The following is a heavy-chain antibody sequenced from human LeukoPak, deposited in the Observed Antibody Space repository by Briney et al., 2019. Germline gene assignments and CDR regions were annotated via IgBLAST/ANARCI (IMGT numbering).Heavy chain of an antibody. CDR3: ATDRGMMTPTYQFEY. CDR2: IKQDGSGK. Sequence: AETLSLTCTFSVGSISSSGYYWGWIRQPPGKGREWVDNIKQDGSGKYYVDSVEGRFTTSRDNARNSLFLQMNSLRADDTAVYYRATDRGMMTPTYQFEYWGQGTLVAVSS. J-gene: IGHJ4*02. D-gene: IGHD2-2*01. CDR1: VGSISSSG. V-gene: IGHV3-7*01.